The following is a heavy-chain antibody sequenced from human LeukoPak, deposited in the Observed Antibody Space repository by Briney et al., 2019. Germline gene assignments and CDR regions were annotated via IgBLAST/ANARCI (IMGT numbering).Heavy chain of an antibody. V-gene: IGHV3-48*03. CDR2: ISVGGSDE. D-gene: IGHD6-19*01. J-gene: IGHJ5*02. CDR1: GFSFKTYE. Sequence: GGSLRLSCVASGFSFKTYEMNWVRQAPGKGLEWISYISVGGSDEDYADSVKGRFSISRGNAKNSVFLQMNSLRVEDTAVYYCARDVGFNNGWPAWGQGTLVTVSS. CDR3: ARDVGFNNGWPA.